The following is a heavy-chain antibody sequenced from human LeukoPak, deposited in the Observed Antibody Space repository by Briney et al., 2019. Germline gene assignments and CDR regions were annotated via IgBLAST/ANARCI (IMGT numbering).Heavy chain of an antibody. CDR2: ISAYNGNT. D-gene: IGHD2-15*01. CDR1: GYTFTSYG. J-gene: IGHJ6*03. CDR3: AILRSGRGGYYYYMDV. V-gene: IGHV1-18*01. Sequence: ASVKVSCKASGYTFTSYGISWVRQAPGQGLEWMGWISAYNGNTNYAQKLQGRVTMTTDTSTSTAYMELRSLRSEDTAVYYCAILRSGRGGYYYYMDVWGKGTTVTVSS.